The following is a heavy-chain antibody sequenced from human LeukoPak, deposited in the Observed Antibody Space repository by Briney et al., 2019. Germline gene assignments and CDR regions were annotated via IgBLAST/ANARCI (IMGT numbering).Heavy chain of an antibody. CDR2: ISGSGGST. CDR3: ARDPDILLGVNFDY. CDR1: GFTFSSYG. V-gene: IGHV3-23*01. J-gene: IGHJ4*02. Sequence: HPGGSLRLSCAASGFTFSSYGMSWVRQAPGKGLEWVSAISGSGGSTYYADSVKGRFTISRDNSKNTLYLQMNSLRAEDTAVYYCARDPDILLGVNFDYWGQGALVIVSS. D-gene: IGHD2-21*01.